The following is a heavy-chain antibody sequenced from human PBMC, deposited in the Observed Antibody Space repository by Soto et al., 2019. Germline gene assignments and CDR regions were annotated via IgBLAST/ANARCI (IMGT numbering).Heavy chain of an antibody. CDR2: IWSDGNKE. D-gene: IGHD6-19*01. CDR1: GFPFWHYV. Sequence: QVQLVESGGGVVQPGRSLRLSCVGSGFPFWHYVMHWVRQAPGKGLEWVSVIWSDGNKESYADSVKGRFAISRDNSQDTLYLATNRLRVEGTGVYFCARDRNGGWFHMDVWGQGTTVSVSS. V-gene: IGHV3-33*01. CDR3: ARDRNGGWFHMDV. J-gene: IGHJ6*02.